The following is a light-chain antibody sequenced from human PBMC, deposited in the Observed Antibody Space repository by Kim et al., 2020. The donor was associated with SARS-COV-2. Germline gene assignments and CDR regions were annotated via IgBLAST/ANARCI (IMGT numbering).Light chain of an antibody. J-gene: IGLJ2*01. Sequence: APGKTAGITWGGNNIGSKSLHWCHQKPGRAPVLVIYYDSDRPSGIPERFSGSNSGNTATLTISRVDAGDEADYYCQVWDSSSDHVVFGGGTQLTVL. CDR2: YDS. CDR3: QVWDSSSDHVV. V-gene: IGLV3-21*04. CDR1: NIGSKS.